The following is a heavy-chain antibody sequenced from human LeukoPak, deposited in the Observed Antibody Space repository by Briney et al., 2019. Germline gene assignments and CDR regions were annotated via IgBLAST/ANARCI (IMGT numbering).Heavy chain of an antibody. CDR2: IIPIFGTA. CDR1: GGTFSSYA. Sequence: SVKVSCKASGGTFSSYAISWVRQAPGQGLEWMGGIIPIFGTANYAQKFQGRVTITADKSTSTAYMELSSLRSEDTAVYYCARDYYDSSGYRDYWGQGTLVTVSS. D-gene: IGHD3-22*01. J-gene: IGHJ4*02. CDR3: ARDYYDSSGYRDY. V-gene: IGHV1-69*06.